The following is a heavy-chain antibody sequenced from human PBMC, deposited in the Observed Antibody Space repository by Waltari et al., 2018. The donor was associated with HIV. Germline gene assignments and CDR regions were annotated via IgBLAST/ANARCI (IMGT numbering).Heavy chain of an antibody. CDR1: GFIFSNYA. CDR2: VSASGGGT. J-gene: IGHJ2*01. Sequence: EAQLLESGETLVQPGGSLRLSCAASGFIFSNYALSWVRQPPGGGLEWVSIVSASGGGTYYADSVKGRFTISRDNSQNTVYLEMSSLRANDTALYYCAKGDIAVAGTGQYFDLWGRGTLVAVSS. CDR3: AKGDIAVAGTGQYFDL. V-gene: IGHV3-23*01. D-gene: IGHD6-19*01.